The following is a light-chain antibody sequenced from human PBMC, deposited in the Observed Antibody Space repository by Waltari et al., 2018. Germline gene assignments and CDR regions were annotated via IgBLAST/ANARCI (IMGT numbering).Light chain of an antibody. CDR3: CSAADNKWV. V-gene: IGLV3-27*01. CDR1: ILAKKY. Sequence: SYELTQPSSVSVSPGQTAKILCSGDILAKKYARWFQQKPGQSPLLLIYEDSERPSGIPGRFSGSSSGTTVTLTITGAHVDDEADYYCCSAADNKWVFGGGTKLTVL. CDR2: EDS. J-gene: IGLJ3*02.